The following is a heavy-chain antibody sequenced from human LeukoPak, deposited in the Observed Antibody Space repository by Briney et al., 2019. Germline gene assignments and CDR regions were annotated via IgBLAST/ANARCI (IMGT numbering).Heavy chain of an antibody. CDR1: GFTFSDYY. CDR2: ISSGGGST. J-gene: IGHJ4*02. Sequence: KTAGSLRLSCAASGFTFSDYYMSWIRQAPGKGLEWVSYISSGGGSTNYADSVKGRFTISRDNAKDSLYLQMNSLRAEDTAVYYCTRGFRQADYWGQGTLVTVSS. CDR3: TRGFRQADY. V-gene: IGHV3-11*05.